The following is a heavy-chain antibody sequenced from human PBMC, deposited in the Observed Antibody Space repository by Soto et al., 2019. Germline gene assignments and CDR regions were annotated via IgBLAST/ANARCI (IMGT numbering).Heavy chain of an antibody. CDR3: AKIGGWYDIEF. Sequence: SETLSLTCSVSGGSVSSGSFHWSWIRQPPGKGLQFIGSIFYNGTANYSPSLKNRVSISIDTSQSQFFLQLISVAAADTAVYYCAKIGGWYDIEFWGQGSLVTVSS. V-gene: IGHV4-61*01. J-gene: IGHJ4*02. CDR2: IFYNGTA. CDR1: GGSVSSGSFH. D-gene: IGHD6-19*01.